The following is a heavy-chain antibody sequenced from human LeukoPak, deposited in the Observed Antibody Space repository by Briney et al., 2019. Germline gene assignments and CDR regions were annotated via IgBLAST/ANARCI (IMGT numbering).Heavy chain of an antibody. CDR1: GYTLTELS. V-gene: IGHV1-24*01. CDR3: ATASYYDSSGYYPRFDY. D-gene: IGHD3-22*01. Sequence: ASVKVSCKVSGYTLTELSMHWVRQAPGKGLEWMGGFDPEDGETIYAQKFQGRVTMTEDTSTDTAYKELSSLRSEDTAVYYCATASYYDSSGYYPRFDYWGQGTLVTVSS. J-gene: IGHJ4*02. CDR2: FDPEDGET.